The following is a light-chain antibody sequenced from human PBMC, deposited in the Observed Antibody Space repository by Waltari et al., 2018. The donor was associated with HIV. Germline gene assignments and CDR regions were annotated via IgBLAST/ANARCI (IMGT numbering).Light chain of an antibody. Sequence: SYELTQPSSVSVSPGQTASITCSGDILAKKYGRWFQQKPGQAPVVVIYEDIERPSGIPGRFSGSSSGTTVTLTITGAHVEDDADYYCYSAGDHDVVFGGGTKLTVL. V-gene: IGLV3-27*01. J-gene: IGLJ2*01. CDR3: YSAGDHDVV. CDR2: EDI. CDR1: ILAKKY.